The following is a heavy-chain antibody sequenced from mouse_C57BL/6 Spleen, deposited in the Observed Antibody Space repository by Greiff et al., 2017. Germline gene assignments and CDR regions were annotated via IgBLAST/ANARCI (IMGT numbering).Heavy chain of an antibody. J-gene: IGHJ3*01. V-gene: IGHV1-82*01. CDR1: GYAFSSSW. CDR3: ARVYDYSFAY. CDR2: IYPGDGDT. Sequence: VKLMESGPELVKPGASVKISCKASGYAFSSSWMNWVKQRPGKGLEWIGRIYPGDGDTNYNGKFKGKATLTADKSSSTAYMQLSSLTSEDSAVYSCARVYDYSFAYWGQGTLVTVSA. D-gene: IGHD2-4*01.